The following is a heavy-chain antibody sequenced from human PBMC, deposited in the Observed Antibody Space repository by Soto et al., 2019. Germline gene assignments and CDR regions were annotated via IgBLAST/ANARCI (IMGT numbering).Heavy chain of an antibody. CDR1: GGTFSSER. V-gene: IGHV1-69*13. Sequence: SVKVSCKASGGTFSSERINWVRQAPGQGLEWVGGIVPIYRTADYAQKFQGRVTITADESARTSYMELRSLKSQDTAVYYCVRDSGAKLSSSWGQGTLVNVSS. D-gene: IGHD6-13*01. CDR2: IVPIYRTA. J-gene: IGHJ4*02. CDR3: VRDSGAKLSSS.